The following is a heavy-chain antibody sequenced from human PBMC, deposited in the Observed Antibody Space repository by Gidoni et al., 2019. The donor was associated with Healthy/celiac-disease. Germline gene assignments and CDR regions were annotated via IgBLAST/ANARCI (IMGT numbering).Heavy chain of an antibody. J-gene: IGHJ4*02. V-gene: IGHV3-21*01. CDR2: ISSSSSYI. CDR1: GFTFSSYS. CDR3: ARPPSTVGGIFDY. Sequence: EVQLVESGGGLGKPGGSLRLSCAASGFTFSSYSMNWVRQAPGKGLEWVSSISSSSSYIYYADSVKGRFTISRDNAKNSLYLQMNSLRAEDTAVYYCARPPSTVGGIFDYWGQGTLVTVSS. D-gene: IGHD3-16*01.